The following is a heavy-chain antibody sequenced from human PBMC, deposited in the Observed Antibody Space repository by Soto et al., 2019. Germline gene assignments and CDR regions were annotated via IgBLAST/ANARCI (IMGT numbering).Heavy chain of an antibody. CDR1: GDTFSSHT. CDR2: IIPSLDIA. D-gene: IGHD4-17*01. V-gene: IGHV1-69*08. Sequence: QVHLVQSGAEVKKPGSSVKVSCKASGDTFSSHTISWVRQARGQGLEWMGRIIPSLDIANYAQRFQGRVTITADKSTTTAYMELSSLTPEDTAMYYCARDTSLYGDFDFWGQGTRVAVSS. CDR3: ARDTSLYGDFDF. J-gene: IGHJ4*02.